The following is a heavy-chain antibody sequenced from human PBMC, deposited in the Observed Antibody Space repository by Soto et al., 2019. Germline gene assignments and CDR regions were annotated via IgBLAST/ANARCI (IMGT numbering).Heavy chain of an antibody. CDR2: ISPDGSGP. D-gene: IGHD6-19*01. V-gene: IGHV3-74*01. Sequence: PGGSLRLSCAPSGFAFSNYWMNWVRQAPGKGLVWVSRISPDGSGPAYADSVKGRFTVSRDNANNTLYLQMNSLRAEDTAVYYCARGSAVIDPWGQGTLVTVSS. J-gene: IGHJ5*02. CDR1: GFAFSNYW. CDR3: ARGSAVIDP.